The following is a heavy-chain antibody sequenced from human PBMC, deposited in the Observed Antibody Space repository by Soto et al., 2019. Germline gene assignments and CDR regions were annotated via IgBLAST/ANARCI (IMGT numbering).Heavy chain of an antibody. D-gene: IGHD3-10*01. Sequence: EVQLLESGGGLVQPGGSLRLSCAASGFTFNNYAMTLVRQAPGKGLEWVSAISGGGDTTSYADSVKGRFTVSGDGSKNTLYLQMSSLRAEDTALYYCAKGRGGSGSLTPRVDFWGQGTLVTVST. CDR2: ISGGGDTT. CDR3: AKGRGGSGSLTPRVDF. V-gene: IGHV3-23*01. J-gene: IGHJ4*02. CDR1: GFTFNNYA.